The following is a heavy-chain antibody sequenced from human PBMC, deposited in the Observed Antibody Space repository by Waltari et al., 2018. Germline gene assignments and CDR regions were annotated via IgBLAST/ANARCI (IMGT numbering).Heavy chain of an antibody. CDR3: ARDDYGGYGRAFDI. V-gene: IGHV1-2*02. CDR2: INPNSGGT. CDR1: GYTFTGYY. D-gene: IGHD4-17*01. Sequence: QVQLVQSGAEVQKPGASVKVSCKASGYTFTGYYLHWVRQAPGQGLEWMGWINPNSGGTNYAQKFQGRVTMTRDTSISTAYMELSRLRSDDTAVYYCARDDYGGYGRAFDIWGQGTMVTVSS. J-gene: IGHJ3*02.